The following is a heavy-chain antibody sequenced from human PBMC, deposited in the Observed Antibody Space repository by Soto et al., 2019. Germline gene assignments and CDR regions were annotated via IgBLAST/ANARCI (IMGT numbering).Heavy chain of an antibody. V-gene: IGHV4-31*03. CDR1: GGAIDSGGYY. CDR2: IYYSGST. J-gene: IGHJ6*02. CDR3: ARVGTSYARRGLDV. D-gene: IGHD7-27*01. Sequence: SETLSLTCNVSGGAIDSGGYYWCWIRQHPGKGLERIGYIYYSGSTYYNPSLKSRVSISIDTSKNQFSLELISVTAADTAVYYCARVGTSYARRGLDVWGQGTTVTVSS.